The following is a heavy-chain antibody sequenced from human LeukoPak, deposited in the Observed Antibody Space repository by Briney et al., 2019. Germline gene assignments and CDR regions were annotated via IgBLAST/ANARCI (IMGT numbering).Heavy chain of an antibody. CDR3: ARGGTYCPDY. J-gene: IGHJ4*02. CDR1: GFTFSSYN. D-gene: IGHD1-26*01. CDR2: ISSSSSPI. Sequence: GGSLRLSCAASGFTFSSYNMNWVRQAPGKGLEWVSYISSSSSPIFYADSVKGRFTISRDNAKNSLYLQMDSLRDDDTAVYYCARGGTYCPDYWGQGTLVTVSS. V-gene: IGHV3-48*02.